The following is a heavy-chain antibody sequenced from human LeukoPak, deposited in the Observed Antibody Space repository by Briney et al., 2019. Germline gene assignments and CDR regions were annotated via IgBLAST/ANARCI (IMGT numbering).Heavy chain of an antibody. V-gene: IGHV1-8*01. CDR1: GYTFANYD. J-gene: IGHJ4*02. CDR3: ARVGEYCTGTSCLDY. D-gene: IGHD2-2*01. Sequence: ASVHVSFKASGYTFANYDINWVRQATGQGLEWMGWMNPNSGNTGYVQKFQGRVTMTRNTYTTTAYMELSSLRSDDTAVYYCARVGEYCTGTSCLDYWGQGTLVTVSS. CDR2: MNPNSGNT.